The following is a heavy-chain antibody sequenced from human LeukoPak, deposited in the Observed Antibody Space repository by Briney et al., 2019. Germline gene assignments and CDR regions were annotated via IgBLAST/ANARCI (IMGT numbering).Heavy chain of an antibody. Sequence: SQTLSLTCAISGXSVSNNSAAWNWIRQSPSRGLEWLGRTYYRSKWYNDYAVSVKSRITINADTSENQFSLQLKSVSPEDTAVYYCAREEWLRLHYWGQGTLVTVSS. CDR3: AREEWLRLHY. V-gene: IGHV6-1*01. CDR1: GXSVSNNSAA. D-gene: IGHD5-12*01. CDR2: TYYRSKWYN. J-gene: IGHJ4*02.